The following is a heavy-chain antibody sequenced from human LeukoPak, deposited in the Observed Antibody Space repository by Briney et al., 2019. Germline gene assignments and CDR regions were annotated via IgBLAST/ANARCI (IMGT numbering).Heavy chain of an antibody. CDR1: GFTFSGYA. Sequence: GGSLRLSCAASGFTFSGYAMSWVRQAPGKGLDWVSTITGSGGTTYYADSVKGRFTISRDNSKNTLYLQMNSLRAEDTAVYYCAKGRGYCSGGSCYSGFDYWGQGTLVTVSS. J-gene: IGHJ4*02. V-gene: IGHV3-23*01. D-gene: IGHD2-15*01. CDR2: ITGSGGTT. CDR3: AKGRGYCSGGSCYSGFDY.